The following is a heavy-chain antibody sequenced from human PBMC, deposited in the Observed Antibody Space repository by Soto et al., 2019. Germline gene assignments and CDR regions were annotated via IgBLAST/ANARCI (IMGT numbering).Heavy chain of an antibody. CDR1: GFTFSSYA. D-gene: IGHD3-9*01. CDR3: AKGLRYFDWFHDAFDI. V-gene: IGHV3-23*01. Sequence: GGSLRLSCAASGFTFSSYAMSWVRQAPGKGLEWVSAISGSGGSTYYADSVKGRFTISRDNSKNTLYLQMNSLRAEDTAVYYCAKGLRYFDWFHDAFDIWGQGTMVTVSS. J-gene: IGHJ3*02. CDR2: ISGSGGST.